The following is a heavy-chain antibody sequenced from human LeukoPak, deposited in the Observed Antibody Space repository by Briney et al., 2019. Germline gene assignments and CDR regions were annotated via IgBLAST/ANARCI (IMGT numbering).Heavy chain of an antibody. Sequence: SETLSLTCTVSGGSVSSGSYYWSWIRQPPGKGLEWIGYIYYSGSTNYNPSLKSRVTISVDTSKNQFSLKLSSVTAADTAVYYCARGSSYSYGYYYYYYYGMDVWGQGTTVTVSS. D-gene: IGHD5-18*01. V-gene: IGHV4-61*01. CDR3: ARGSSYSYGYYYYYYYGMDV. J-gene: IGHJ6*02. CDR1: GGSVSSGSYY. CDR2: IYYSGST.